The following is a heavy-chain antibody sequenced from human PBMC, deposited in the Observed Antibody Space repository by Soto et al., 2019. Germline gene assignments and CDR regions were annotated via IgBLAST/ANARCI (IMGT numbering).Heavy chain of an antibody. J-gene: IGHJ6*02. V-gene: IGHV3-30-3*01. CDR2: ISYDGSNK. D-gene: IGHD3-3*01. Sequence: GGSLRLSCAASGFTFSSYAMHWVRQAPGKGLEWVAVISYDGSNKYYADSVKGRFTISRDNSKNTLYLQMNSLRAEDTAVYYCARDIGVAVAYYYYGMDVWGQGTTVTVSS. CDR3: ARDIGVAVAYYYYGMDV. CDR1: GFTFSSYA.